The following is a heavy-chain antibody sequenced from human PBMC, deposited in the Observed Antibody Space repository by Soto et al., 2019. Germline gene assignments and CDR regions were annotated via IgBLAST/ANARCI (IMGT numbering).Heavy chain of an antibody. D-gene: IGHD6-19*01. CDR1: GFTLSSFA. CDR2: TSSDGSKE. Sequence: QVQLVESGGGVVQPGKSLRLSCAASGFTLSSFAMHWVRQAPGKGLEWVAVTSSDGSKEYYADSVKGRFTISRDNSKNTLYRQMNSLRADDRGVFYCARAEYTSGWYFMGIDYWGQGTLVTVSS. V-gene: IGHV3-30*04. CDR3: ARAEYTSGWYFMGIDY. J-gene: IGHJ4*02.